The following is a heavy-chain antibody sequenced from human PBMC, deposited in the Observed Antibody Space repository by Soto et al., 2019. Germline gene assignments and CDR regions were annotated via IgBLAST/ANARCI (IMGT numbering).Heavy chain of an antibody. V-gene: IGHV3-30-3*01. D-gene: IGHD6-13*01. J-gene: IGHJ4*02. CDR1: GFTFSSYA. Sequence: QVQLVESGGGVVQPGRSLRLSCAASGFTFSSYAMHWVRQAPGKGLEWVAVISYDGSNKYYADSVKGRFTISRDNSKNTLYLQMNSLRAEDTAVYYCARDKRELAAAVLYFDYWCQGTLVTVSS. CDR3: ARDKRELAAAVLYFDY. CDR2: ISYDGSNK.